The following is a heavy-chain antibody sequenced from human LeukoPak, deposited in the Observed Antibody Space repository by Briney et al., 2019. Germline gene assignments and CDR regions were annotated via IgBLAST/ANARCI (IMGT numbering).Heavy chain of an antibody. V-gene: IGHV3-53*01. CDR1: GFTVSSNS. Sequence: GGSLRLSCTVSGFTVSSNSMSWVRQAPGKGLEWVSFIYSDNTHYSDSVKGRFTISRDNSKNTLYLQMNSLRAEDTAVYYCAKDRFYGSGSRTIVWGQGTLVTVSS. D-gene: IGHD3-10*01. CDR2: IYSDNT. J-gene: IGHJ4*02. CDR3: AKDRFYGSGSRTIV.